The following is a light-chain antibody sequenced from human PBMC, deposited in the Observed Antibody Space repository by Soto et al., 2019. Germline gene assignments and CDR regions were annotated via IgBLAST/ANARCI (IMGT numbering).Light chain of an antibody. CDR3: QSYDSSLTGPVV. J-gene: IGLJ2*01. V-gene: IGLV1-40*01. Sequence: QSVLTQPPSVSGAPGQRVTISCTGSSSNIGAGYDVHWYQHLPGTAPKLLIYGNNNRPSGVPDRFSGSRSGTSASLAITGLQADDEADYYCQSYDSSLTGPVVFGGGTKLTVL. CDR2: GNN. CDR1: SSNIGAGYD.